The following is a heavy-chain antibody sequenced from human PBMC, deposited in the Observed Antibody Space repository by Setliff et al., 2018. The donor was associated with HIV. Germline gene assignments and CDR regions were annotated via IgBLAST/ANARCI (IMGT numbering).Heavy chain of an antibody. Sequence: SETLSLTCAVFGGSFSDFYWSWIRQPPGKGLEWIGEISYSGSTVYNPSLKSRVTISVETSKNQFSLKLSSVTAADTAVYYCARSEGIVGAWKTWLDPWGQGTLVTVSS. CDR3: ARSEGIVGAWKTWLDP. CDR2: ISYSGST. D-gene: IGHD1-26*01. J-gene: IGHJ5*02. CDR1: GGSFSDFY. V-gene: IGHV4-34*01.